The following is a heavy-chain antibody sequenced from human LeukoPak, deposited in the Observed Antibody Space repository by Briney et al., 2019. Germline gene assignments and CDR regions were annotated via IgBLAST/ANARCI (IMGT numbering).Heavy chain of an antibody. Sequence: PGGPLRLSCAASGFIFSSYSMSWVRQAPGKGLEWVSSISRSSSDIYYADSVKGRCTISRDNAENSLYLQMNSLRAEDTAVYFCAREIRGEGFDYWGQGTLVTVSS. CDR1: GFIFSSYS. CDR2: ISRSSSDI. CDR3: AREIRGEGFDY. D-gene: IGHD3-10*01. J-gene: IGHJ4*02. V-gene: IGHV3-21*01.